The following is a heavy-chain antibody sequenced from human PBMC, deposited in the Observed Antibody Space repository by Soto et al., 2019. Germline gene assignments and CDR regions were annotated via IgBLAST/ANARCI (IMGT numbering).Heavy chain of an antibody. CDR3: AKDFYYDSSGFLGSYDY. J-gene: IGHJ4*02. CDR2: VSGSGHST. D-gene: IGHD3-22*01. V-gene: IGHV3-23*01. CDR1: GFTFSNYA. Sequence: PGGSLRLSCAASGFTFSNYAMSWVRQAPGKGLEWGSSVSGSGHSTYYADSVKGRLTISRDNSRTTVFLQMNSLRAEETAVYYCAKDFYYDSSGFLGSYDYWGQGSLVTVSS.